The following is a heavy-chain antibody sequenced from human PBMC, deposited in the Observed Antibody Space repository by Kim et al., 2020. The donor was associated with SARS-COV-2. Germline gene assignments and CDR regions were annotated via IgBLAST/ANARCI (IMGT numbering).Heavy chain of an antibody. CDR1: GGTFSSYA. Sequence: SVKVSCKASGGTFSSYAISWVRQAPGQGLEWMGGIIPIFGTANYAQKFQGRVTITADKSTSTAYMELSSLRSEDTAVYYCASWVVEGYYYYGMDVWGQGTTVTVSS. D-gene: IGHD2-21*01. CDR2: IIPIFGTA. J-gene: IGHJ6*02. V-gene: IGHV1-69*06. CDR3: ASWVVEGYYYYGMDV.